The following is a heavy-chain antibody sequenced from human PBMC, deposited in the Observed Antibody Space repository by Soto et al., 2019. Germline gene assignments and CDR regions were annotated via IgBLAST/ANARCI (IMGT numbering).Heavy chain of an antibody. CDR2: IYYRGNT. Sequence: SETLSLTCSVSGDSISNGDFYWRWIRQPPGKGLEWIGYIYYRGNTYYNPSLKRRASISLDTSKNQFSLKHRSVTAADTAVYYCARLFAYYDKEPGAFDLWGQGTMVT. D-gene: IGHD3-22*01. J-gene: IGHJ3*01. CDR3: ARLFAYYDKEPGAFDL. V-gene: IGHV4-30-4*01. CDR1: GDSISNGDFY.